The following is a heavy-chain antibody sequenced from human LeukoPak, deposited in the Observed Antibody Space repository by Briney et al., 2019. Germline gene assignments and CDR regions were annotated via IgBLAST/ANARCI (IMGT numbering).Heavy chain of an antibody. CDR1: GFTFSSYW. Sequence: GGSLRLSCAASGFTFSSYWMNWAREAPGKGLEWVASINHNGNVNYYVDSVKGRFPISRDHAKNSLYLQMSNLRAEDTAVYFCARGRGLDVWGQGATVTVSS. CDR2: INHNGNVN. J-gene: IGHJ6*02. CDR3: ARGRGLDV. V-gene: IGHV3-7*03.